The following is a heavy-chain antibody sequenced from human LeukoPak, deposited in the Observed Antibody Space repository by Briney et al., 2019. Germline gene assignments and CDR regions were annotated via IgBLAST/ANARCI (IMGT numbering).Heavy chain of an antibody. CDR1: GFTLSSYE. J-gene: IGHJ6*03. V-gene: IGHV3-21*01. CDR3: ARDAYSYGEYYYYYYMDV. CDR2: ISSSSSYI. D-gene: IGHD5-18*01. Sequence: GGSLRLSCAASGFTLSSYEMNWVRQAPGKGLEWVSSISSSSSYIYYADSVKGRFTISRDNAKNSLYLQMNSLRAEDTAVYYCARDAYSYGEYYYYYYMDVWGKGTTVTVSS.